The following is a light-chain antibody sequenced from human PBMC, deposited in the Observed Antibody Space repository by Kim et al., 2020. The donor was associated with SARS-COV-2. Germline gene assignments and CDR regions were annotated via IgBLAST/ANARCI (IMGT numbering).Light chain of an antibody. CDR3: CSYAVSITFV. V-gene: IGLV2-23*02. Sequence: GQSLTISCTGTSSDVGSYNHVSWYQQHPGKAPKLMIYEVSERPSGVSNRCSGSKSGNTASLTISGLQAEDEADYYCCSYAVSITFVFGTGTKVTVL. CDR2: EVS. J-gene: IGLJ1*01. CDR1: SSDVGSYNH.